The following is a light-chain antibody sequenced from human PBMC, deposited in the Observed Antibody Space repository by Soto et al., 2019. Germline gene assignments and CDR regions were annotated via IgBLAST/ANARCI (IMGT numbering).Light chain of an antibody. CDR1: SSAVGGYNY. CDR3: SSYAGSNYV. CDR2: EVS. Sequence: QSVLTQPPSASGSPGQSVTISCTGTSSAVGGYNYVSWYQQHPGKAPKLMIYEVSKRPSGVPDRFSGSKSGNTASLTVSGLQAEDEADYYCSSYAGSNYVFGTGTKVTVL. J-gene: IGLJ1*01. V-gene: IGLV2-8*01.